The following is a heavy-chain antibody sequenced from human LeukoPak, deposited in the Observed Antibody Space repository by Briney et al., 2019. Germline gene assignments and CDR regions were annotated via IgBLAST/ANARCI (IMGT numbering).Heavy chain of an antibody. CDR3: ARVSVTMTRRDYYYMDV. V-gene: IGHV3-21*01. CDR2: ISSSSSYI. Sequence: GGSLRLSCAASGFTFSNYWMNWVRQAPGKGLEWVSSISSSSSYIYYADSVKGRFTISRDNAKNSLYLQMNSLRAEDTAVYYCARVSVTMTRRDYYYMDVWGKGTTVTVSS. CDR1: GFTFSNYW. D-gene: IGHD3-22*01. J-gene: IGHJ6*03.